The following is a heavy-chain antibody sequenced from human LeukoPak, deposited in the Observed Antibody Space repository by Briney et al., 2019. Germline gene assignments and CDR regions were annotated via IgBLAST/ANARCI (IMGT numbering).Heavy chain of an antibody. CDR1: GFTFRSYA. V-gene: IGHV3-23*01. CDR3: AKVRWGSDNALDS. Sequence: GGSLRLSCAASGFTFRSYAMSWVRQAPGKALEWVSGISDSGSTTYYADSVKGRITISRDNSMNTLYLQMNSLRAEDTAVYYCAKVRWGSDNALDSWGQGTLVTGSS. CDR2: ISDSGSTT. D-gene: IGHD3-16*01. J-gene: IGHJ4*02.